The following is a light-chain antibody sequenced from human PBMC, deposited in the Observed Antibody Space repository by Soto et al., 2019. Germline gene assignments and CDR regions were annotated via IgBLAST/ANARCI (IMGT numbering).Light chain of an antibody. CDR3: QQYNNWYT. CDR1: QSVSSN. CDR2: GAS. J-gene: IGKJ2*01. Sequence: EIVMTQSPATLSVSPGERATLSCRASQSVSSNLAWYQQKPGQAPRLLIYGASTRATGIPARFSGSGSGTEFTLTISSLQSEDSAVYYCQQYNNWYTFGQGTKVDIK. V-gene: IGKV3D-15*01.